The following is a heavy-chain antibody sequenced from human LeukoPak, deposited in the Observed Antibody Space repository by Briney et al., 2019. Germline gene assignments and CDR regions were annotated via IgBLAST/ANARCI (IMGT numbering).Heavy chain of an antibody. CDR3: ARNGDYCPDY. J-gene: IGHJ4*02. CDR2: IHNSGST. V-gene: IGHV4-4*02. Sequence: SETLSLTCAVSGGSISSGYWWSWVRQPPGKGLEWIAEIHNSGSTNYNPSLKSQFTISVDKSKNQFSLNLNSATAADTAVYYCARNGDYCPDYWGQGVLVIVSS. D-gene: IGHD3-22*01. CDR1: GGSISSGYW.